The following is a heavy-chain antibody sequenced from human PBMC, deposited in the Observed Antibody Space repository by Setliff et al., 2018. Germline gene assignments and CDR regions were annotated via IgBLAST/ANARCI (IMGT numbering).Heavy chain of an antibody. V-gene: IGHV1-18*01. Sequence: ASVKVSCKTSGYTFSSFGLSWLRQAPGQGLEWVGWIGDQNGNTIYAQKFQGRVTMTKDTSTSTVYMEVSSLRSEDTAVYYCARDRYYNSWSGTSITAPHDAFDIWGQGTMVTVSS. D-gene: IGHD3-3*01. CDR2: IGDQNGNT. CDR1: GYTFSSFG. J-gene: IGHJ3*02. CDR3: ARDRYYNSWSGTSITAPHDAFDI.